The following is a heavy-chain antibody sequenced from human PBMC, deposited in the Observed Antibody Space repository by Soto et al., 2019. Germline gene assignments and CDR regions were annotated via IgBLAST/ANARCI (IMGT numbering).Heavy chain of an antibody. CDR2: INPGPNSA. J-gene: IGHJ4*02. CDR3: AGASSRVSSVVAAY. V-gene: IGHV1-46*01. Sequence: ASVKVSCKASNDSLSSHFIHWARQAPGEGLEWMGIINPGPNSASCSKEFQGRLTLTSDMPSRTVYMQLSNLRSDDTAVYYCAGASSRVSSVVAAYWGQGTLVTVSS. D-gene: IGHD2-15*01. CDR1: NDSLSSHF.